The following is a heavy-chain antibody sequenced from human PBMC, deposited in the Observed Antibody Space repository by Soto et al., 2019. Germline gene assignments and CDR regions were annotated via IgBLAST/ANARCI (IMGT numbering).Heavy chain of an antibody. CDR1: GYTFTSYG. CDR2: ISAYNGNT. D-gene: IGHD6-25*01. Sequence: QVQLVQSGAEVKKPGASVKVSCKASGYTFTSYGISWVRQAPGQGLEWMGWISAYNGNTNYAQKLQGRVTMTTDTSTSTAYVELRSLRSDDTAVYYCARVQVGYQYYCYMDVWGKGSTVTVSS. J-gene: IGHJ6*03. CDR3: ARVQVGYQYYCYMDV. V-gene: IGHV1-18*01.